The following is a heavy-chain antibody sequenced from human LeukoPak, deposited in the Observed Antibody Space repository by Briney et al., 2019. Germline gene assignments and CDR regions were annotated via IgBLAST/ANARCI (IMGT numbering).Heavy chain of an antibody. CDR3: AGYYYDSSRGFDL. D-gene: IGHD3-22*01. Sequence: GGSLRLSCAASGFKFDDYGMSWVRQAPGKGLEWVCDINWNGAWTGYADSVKGRFTISRDNAKNSLYLQMNGLRAEDTALYYCAGYYYDSSRGFDLWGQGTLVTVS. CDR1: GFKFDDYG. CDR2: INWNGAWT. J-gene: IGHJ5*02. V-gene: IGHV3-20*04.